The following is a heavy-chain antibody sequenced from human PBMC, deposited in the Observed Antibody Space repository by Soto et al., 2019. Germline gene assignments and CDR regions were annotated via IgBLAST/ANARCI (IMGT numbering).Heavy chain of an antibody. V-gene: IGHV3-53*01. D-gene: IGHD3-22*01. CDR2: IYSGGTT. CDR1: GFSVSSSH. Sequence: GGSLRLSCAASGFSVSSSHMIWVRQAPVKGLEWVSVIYSGGTTYYAVSVKGRFTISRDKSKNTVYLQMDSLRTEDTAVYHCAREYSLAVVAPGYWGQGILVTVYS. CDR3: AREYSLAVVAPGY. J-gene: IGHJ4*02.